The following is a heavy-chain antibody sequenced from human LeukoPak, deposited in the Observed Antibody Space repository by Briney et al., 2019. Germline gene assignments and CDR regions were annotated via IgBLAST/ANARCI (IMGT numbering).Heavy chain of an antibody. V-gene: IGHV1-18*01. D-gene: IGHD6-13*01. CDR1: GYXFTSFG. CDR2: ISAYNGNT. J-gene: IGHJ4*02. CDR3: ARDHGEAAAGVFAPFDY. Sequence: ASVRVSCKSSGYXFTSFGIIWVRQAPGQGLEWMGWISAYNGNTHYAQNLQGRVTMTTDTSTSTAYMELRTLRSDDTAVHYCARDHGEAAAGVFAPFDYWGQGTLVTVSS.